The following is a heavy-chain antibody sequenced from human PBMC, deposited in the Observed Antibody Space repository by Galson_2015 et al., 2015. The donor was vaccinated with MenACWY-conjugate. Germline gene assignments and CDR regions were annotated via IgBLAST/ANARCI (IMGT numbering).Heavy chain of an antibody. Sequence: SLRLSCAASGFTFNNYWMHWVRQAPGKGLVWVSRICCDGSFKDYAYSKKGPFILSRENAKNTLYLQMNSLRVDDTAVYYCTRGNYGYSLFDPWGQGTLVTVSS. D-gene: IGHD2-15*01. V-gene: IGHV3-74*01. CDR2: ICCDGSFK. CDR3: TRGNYGYSLFDP. J-gene: IGHJ5*02. CDR1: GFTFNNYW.